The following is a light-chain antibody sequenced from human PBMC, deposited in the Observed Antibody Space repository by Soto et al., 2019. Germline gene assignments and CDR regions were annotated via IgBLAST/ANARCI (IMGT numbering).Light chain of an antibody. J-gene: IGKJ1*01. CDR1: QSVSSN. Sequence: DIVMTQSPATLSVSPGERATLSCRASQSVSSNLAWYQQKRGQAPRLLMYGASTRATGIPVRFSGSGSGTEFTLIISSLQSEDFAVYYCQQYNDWPRTFGQGTKVEMK. CDR3: QQYNDWPRT. CDR2: GAS. V-gene: IGKV3-15*01.